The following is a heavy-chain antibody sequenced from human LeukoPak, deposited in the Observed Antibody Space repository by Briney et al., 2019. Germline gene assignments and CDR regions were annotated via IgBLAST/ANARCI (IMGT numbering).Heavy chain of an antibody. V-gene: IGHV3-33*08. Sequence: PGRSLRLSCVASGFIFSNYGMHWVRQPPGKGLEWVAVIWYDGSNKYYADSVKGRFTISRDNSKNTLYLQMNSLRAEDTAVYYCARSPRYCSGGSCYSFDYWGQGTLVTVSS. CDR3: ARSPRYCSGGSCYSFDY. CDR2: IWYDGSNK. CDR1: GFIFSNYG. D-gene: IGHD2-15*01. J-gene: IGHJ4*02.